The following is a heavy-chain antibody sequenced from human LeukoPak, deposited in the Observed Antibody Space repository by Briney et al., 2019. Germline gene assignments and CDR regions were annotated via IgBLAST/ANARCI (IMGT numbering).Heavy chain of an antibody. V-gene: IGHV4-34*01. J-gene: IGHJ4*02. Sequence: SETLSLTCAVYGGSFSGYYWSWIRQPPGKGLEWIGEINHSGSTNYNPSLKSRVTISVDTSKNQFSLKLSSVTAADTAVYYCARIDFGDYGVRFDYWGQGSLVVVSS. CDR1: GGSFSGYY. CDR3: ARIDFGDYGVRFDY. D-gene: IGHD4-17*01. CDR2: INHSGST.